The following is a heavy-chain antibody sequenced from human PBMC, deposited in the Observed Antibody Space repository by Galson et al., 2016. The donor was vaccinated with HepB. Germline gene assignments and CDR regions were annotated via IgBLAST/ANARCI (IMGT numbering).Heavy chain of an antibody. Sequence: SLRLSCAASGFTVSGTYMSWARQAPGKGLQWVSSPCSSRASFHTESLRGRFTLTRDTSTKPLYLQMNSLRADDSAVYYCEAYSDPFDVWGQGTVVTV. CDR3: EAYSDPFDV. CDR1: GFTVSGTY. V-gene: IGHV3-53*01. D-gene: IGHD3-16*01. J-gene: IGHJ3*01. CDR2: PCSSRAS.